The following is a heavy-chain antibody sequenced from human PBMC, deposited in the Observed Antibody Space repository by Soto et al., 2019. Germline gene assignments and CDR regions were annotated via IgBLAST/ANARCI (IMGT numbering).Heavy chain of an antibody. D-gene: IGHD5-18*01. CDR3: AISKGHSYGSLFDY. CDR1: GYTFTGYY. V-gene: IGHV1-2*04. Sequence: QVQLVQSGAEVKKPGASVKVSCKASGYTFTGYYMHWVRQAPGQGLEWMGWINPNSGGTNYAQNFKGWVTMTRDTSTSTAYMELSRLKSDDTAVYYCAISKGHSYGSLFDYWGQGTLVTVSS. J-gene: IGHJ4*02. CDR2: INPNSGGT.